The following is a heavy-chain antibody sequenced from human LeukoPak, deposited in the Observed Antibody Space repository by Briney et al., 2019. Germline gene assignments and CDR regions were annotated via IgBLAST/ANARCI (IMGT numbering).Heavy chain of an antibody. CDR3: ARGYSYGYDY. CDR2: FNSDGSST. V-gene: IGHV3-74*01. Sequence: ETGGSLRLSCAASGFTFSSYWMHWVRQAPGKGRVWVSRFNSDGSSTTYADSVKGRFTISRDNAKNTLYLQMNSLRAEDTAVYYCARGYSYGYDYWGQGTLVTVSS. J-gene: IGHJ4*02. D-gene: IGHD5-18*01. CDR1: GFTFSSYW.